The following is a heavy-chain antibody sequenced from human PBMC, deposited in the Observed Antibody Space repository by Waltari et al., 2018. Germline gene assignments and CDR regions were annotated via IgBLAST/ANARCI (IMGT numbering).Heavy chain of an antibody. CDR2: INPNSGGT. J-gene: IGHJ5*02. Sequence: QVQLVQSGAEVKKPGASVKVSCKASGYTFTGYYMHWVRQAPGQGLEWMGWINPNSGGTNYAQKFQGRVTLTRDTSISTAYMELSSLRADDTAVYYCARDRCSSSSCYDWFDPWGQGTLVTISS. D-gene: IGHD2-2*01. CDR3: ARDRCSSSSCYDWFDP. CDR1: GYTFTGYY. V-gene: IGHV1-2*02.